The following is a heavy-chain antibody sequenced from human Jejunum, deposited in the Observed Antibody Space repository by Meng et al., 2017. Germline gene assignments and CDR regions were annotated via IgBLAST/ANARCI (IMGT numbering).Heavy chain of an antibody. CDR2: IWHGGSKL. Sequence: HVHRVVASGGLAPRWHSDGLSWARSGFNFTSYGLHWVRQAPGKGLELVAVIWHGGSKLFYADSVRGRFTISRDNSHTTVDLQMNSVRVDDTAVYFCLRGWDYWGQGTLVTVSS. D-gene: IGHD2-15*01. V-gene: IGHV3-33*01. CDR1: GFNFTSYG. J-gene: IGHJ4*02. CDR3: LRGWDY.